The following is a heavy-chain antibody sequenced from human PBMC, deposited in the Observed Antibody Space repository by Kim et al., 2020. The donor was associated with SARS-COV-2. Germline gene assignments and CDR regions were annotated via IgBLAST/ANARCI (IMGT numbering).Heavy chain of an antibody. J-gene: IGHJ4*02. CDR2: IWYDGSNK. Sequence: GGSLRLSCAASGFTFSSYGMHWVRQAPGKGLEWVAVIWYDGSNKYYPDSVKGRFTISRDNSKNTLYLQMNSLRAEDTAVYYCAKNSYYGSGRQRDYFDYWGQGTLVTVSS. D-gene: IGHD3-10*01. CDR3: AKNSYYGSGRQRDYFDY. V-gene: IGHV3-33*06. CDR1: GFTFSSYG.